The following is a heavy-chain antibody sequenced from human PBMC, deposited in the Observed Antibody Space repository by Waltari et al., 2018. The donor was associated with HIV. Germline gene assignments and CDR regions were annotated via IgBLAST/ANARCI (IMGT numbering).Heavy chain of an antibody. Sequence: QVPMQESGPGLVKPSGTLSLTCFVSGGHINTTNCWSWVRQPPGKGLEWLGEIYHSGSANYNPALDGRVTMSLDKSQSHVSLKLTSVTAAGTAVYYSASPRGERRTSNWSFDYWGQGTRVTVSS. V-gene: IGHV4-4*02. D-gene: IGHD6-13*01. CDR2: IYHSGSA. J-gene: IGHJ4*02. CDR3: ASPRGERRTSNWSFDY. CDR1: GGHINTTNC.